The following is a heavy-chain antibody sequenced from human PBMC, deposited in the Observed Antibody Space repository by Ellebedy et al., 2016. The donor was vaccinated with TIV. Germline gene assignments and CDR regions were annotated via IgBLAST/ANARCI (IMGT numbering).Heavy chain of an antibody. J-gene: IGHJ2*01. V-gene: IGHV1-69*13. CDR1: GGTFSTYA. D-gene: IGHD5-24*01. Sequence: PSVKVSCKASGGTFSTYAISWVRQAPGQGLEWLGGTIPMFGTANFAQRFQGRVTITADESRSTAYMELSSLRSEDTAVYYCAGDRAPIGRNWYFDLWGRGTLVTVSS. CDR2: TIPMFGTA. CDR3: AGDRAPIGRNWYFDL.